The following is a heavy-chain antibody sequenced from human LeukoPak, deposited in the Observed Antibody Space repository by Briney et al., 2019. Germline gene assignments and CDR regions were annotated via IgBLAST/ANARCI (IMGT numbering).Heavy chain of an antibody. CDR1: GGSISSGGYY. Sequence: SETLSLTCTVSGGSISSGGYYWSWTRQHPGKGLEWIGYIYYSGSTSYNPSLKSRLTISVDTSKNQFFLRLSSVTAADTAVYYCARDGGYGSGTYRVDYWGQGTLVTVSS. D-gene: IGHD3-10*01. CDR3: ARDGGYGSGTYRVDY. J-gene: IGHJ4*02. CDR2: IYYSGST. V-gene: IGHV4-31*03.